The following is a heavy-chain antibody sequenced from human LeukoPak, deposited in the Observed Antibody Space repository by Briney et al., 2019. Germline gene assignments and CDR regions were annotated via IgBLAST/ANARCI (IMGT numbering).Heavy chain of an antibody. CDR3: ARVKTTRVPFDY. CDR1: GGSFSGYY. CDR2: INHSGST. V-gene: IGHV4-34*01. D-gene: IGHD1-7*01. J-gene: IGHJ4*02. Sequence: SETLSLTCAVYGGSFSGYYWSWIRQPPGKGLEWIGEINHSGSTNYNPSLKSRVTISVDTSKNQFSLKLSPVTAADTAVYYCARVKTTRVPFDYWGQGTLVTVSS.